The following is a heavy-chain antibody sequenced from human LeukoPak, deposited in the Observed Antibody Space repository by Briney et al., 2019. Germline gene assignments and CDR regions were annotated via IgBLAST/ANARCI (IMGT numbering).Heavy chain of an antibody. J-gene: IGHJ6*03. Sequence: ASVKVSCKASGYTFTSYGISWVRQAPGQGLEWMGWISAYNGNTNYAQKLQGRVTMTTDTSTSTAYMELRSLRSDDTAVYYCARVHSSNYYGSGSSYYYYYYMDVWGKGTTVTVSS. CDR1: GYTFTSYG. CDR3: ARVHSSNYYGSGSSYYYYYYMDV. V-gene: IGHV1-18*01. CDR2: ISAYNGNT. D-gene: IGHD3-10*01.